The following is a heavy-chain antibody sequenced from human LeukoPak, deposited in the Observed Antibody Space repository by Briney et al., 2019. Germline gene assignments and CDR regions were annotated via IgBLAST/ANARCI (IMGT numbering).Heavy chain of an antibody. V-gene: IGHV3-21*01. CDR1: GFTFSSYS. Sequence: GRSLRLSCAASGFTFSSYSMNWVRQGPGMGQEWVSSISSSSSYIYYADSVKGRFTISRDNAKNSLYLQMNSLRAEDTAVYYCAREEYSSSWYVGYWGQGTLVTVSS. CDR3: AREEYSSSWYVGY. CDR2: ISSSSSYI. D-gene: IGHD6-13*01. J-gene: IGHJ4*02.